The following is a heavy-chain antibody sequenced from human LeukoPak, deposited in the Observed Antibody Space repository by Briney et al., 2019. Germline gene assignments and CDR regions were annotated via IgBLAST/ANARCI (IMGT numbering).Heavy chain of an antibody. CDR1: GFTFSSYW. D-gene: IGHD3-9*01. CDR3: ARDVLRYFDWLPSGFDY. J-gene: IGHJ4*02. CDR2: IKQDGSEK. V-gene: IGHV3-7*04. Sequence: GGSLRLSCAASGFTFSSYWMSWVRQAPGKGLEWAASIKQDGSEKYYVDSVWGRFTISRDNAKNSLYLQMNSLKAEDTAVYYCARDVLRYFDWLPSGFDYWGQGTLVTVSS.